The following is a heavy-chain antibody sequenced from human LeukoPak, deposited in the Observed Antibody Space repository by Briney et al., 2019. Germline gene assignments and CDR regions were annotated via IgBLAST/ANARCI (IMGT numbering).Heavy chain of an antibody. V-gene: IGHV4-39*07. CDR2: IFYRGALFSRGDT. CDR1: GDAVINNHYY. Sequence: SETLSLTCNVSGDAVINNHYYWGWIRQSPGKGLEWIANIFYRGALFSRGDTYYNPSLKSRVTISVDTSKNQFSLKVRSVTAADTAVYYCASWRGYRGYDYGFDYWGQGTLVTVSS. J-gene: IGHJ4*02. CDR3: ASWRGYRGYDYGFDY. D-gene: IGHD5-12*01.